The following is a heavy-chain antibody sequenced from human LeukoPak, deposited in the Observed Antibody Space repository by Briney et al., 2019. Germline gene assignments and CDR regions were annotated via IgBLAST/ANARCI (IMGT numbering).Heavy chain of an antibody. V-gene: IGHV4-59*01. Sequence: SETLSLTCAVYGGSFSGYYWSWIRQPPGKGLEWIGFIYHIGSPNYSPSLKSRVTISVDMSKNQFSLKLNSVTAADTAVYYCASLWHPGNWFDPWGQGTLVTVSS. CDR1: GGSFSGYY. J-gene: IGHJ5*02. CDR2: IYHIGSP. D-gene: IGHD3-10*01. CDR3: ASLWHPGNWFDP.